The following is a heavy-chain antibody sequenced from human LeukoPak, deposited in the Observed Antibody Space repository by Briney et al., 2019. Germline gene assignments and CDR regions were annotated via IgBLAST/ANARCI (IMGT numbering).Heavy chain of an antibody. Sequence: ASVKVSCKASGYTFTTYGITWVRQAPGQGLEWMGWISAYKGNTNYAQKFQGRVTMTTDTSTSTAYMELRSLRSDDTAVYYCARDGRDGYNSAWDYWGQGTLVTVSS. CDR2: ISAYKGNT. D-gene: IGHD5-24*01. CDR1: GYTFTTYG. V-gene: IGHV1-18*01. CDR3: ARDGRDGYNSAWDY. J-gene: IGHJ4*02.